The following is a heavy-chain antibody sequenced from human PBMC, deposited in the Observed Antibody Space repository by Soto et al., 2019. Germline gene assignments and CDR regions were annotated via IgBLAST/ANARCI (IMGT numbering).Heavy chain of an antibody. Sequence: ASVKVSCKTSGYSFTSYPMHWVRQAPGQRLEWMGWINAGNGNTKYSQKFRGRLSISGDTSASTAYMELSSLRYEDTAVYYCASYQEHSRTNLLDAFDMWGQGTVVTVSS. CDR1: GYSFTSYP. D-gene: IGHD2-8*01. CDR2: INAGNGNT. V-gene: IGHV1-3*01. J-gene: IGHJ3*02. CDR3: ASYQEHSRTNLLDAFDM.